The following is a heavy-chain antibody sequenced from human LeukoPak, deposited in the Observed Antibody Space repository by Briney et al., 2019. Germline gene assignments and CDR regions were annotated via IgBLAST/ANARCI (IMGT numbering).Heavy chain of an antibody. D-gene: IGHD3-22*01. Sequence: GGSLRLSCAASGFTFSSYWLSWVRQAPGKELEWVANINQDGSATYYVDSVKGRFTISRDNAKNSLYLQMSSLRAEDTAVYYCARGFTMIPEDFWGQGTLVTVSS. CDR2: INQDGSAT. CDR3: ARGFTMIPEDF. CDR1: GFTFSSYW. V-gene: IGHV3-7*04. J-gene: IGHJ4*02.